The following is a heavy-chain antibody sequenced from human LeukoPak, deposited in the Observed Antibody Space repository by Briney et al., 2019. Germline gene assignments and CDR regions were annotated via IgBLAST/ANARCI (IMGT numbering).Heavy chain of an antibody. Sequence: GGSLRLSCAAPGFTFSSYGMHWVRQAPGKGLEWVAVISYDGSNKYYADSVKGRFTISRDNSKNTLYLQMNSLRAEDTAVYYCAKDGTYWGQGTLVTVSS. D-gene: IGHD1-1*01. V-gene: IGHV3-30*18. CDR1: GFTFSSYG. CDR3: AKDGTY. CDR2: ISYDGSNK. J-gene: IGHJ4*02.